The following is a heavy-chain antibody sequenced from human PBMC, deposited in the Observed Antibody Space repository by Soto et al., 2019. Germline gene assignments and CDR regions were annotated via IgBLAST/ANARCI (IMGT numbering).Heavy chain of an antibody. V-gene: IGHV4-31*03. CDR2: IYYSGST. CDR3: ARSGTTDSYYYYGMDV. CDR1: GGSISSGGYY. D-gene: IGHD1-7*01. J-gene: IGHJ6*02. Sequence: SETLSLTCTVSGGSISSGGYYWSWIRQHPGKGLEWIGYIYYSGSTYYNPSLKSRVTISLDTSKNQFSLKLSSVTAADTAVYYCARSGTTDSYYYYGMDVWGQGTTVTVSS.